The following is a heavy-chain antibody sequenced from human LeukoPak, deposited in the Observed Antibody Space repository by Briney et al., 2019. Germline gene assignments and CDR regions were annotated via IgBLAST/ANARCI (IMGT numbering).Heavy chain of an antibody. CDR2: IIPIFCTA. V-gene: IGHV1-69*05. Sequence: GASVKVSCKASGGIFCSYAISWVRQAPGQGLEWVGGIIPIFCTANYAQKFQGRVTITTDESTSTAYLELSSLRSEDTAVYYCAICGGDCYLGYGGQGTLVTVSS. D-gene: IGHD2-21*02. CDR1: GGIFCSYA. CDR3: AICGGDCYLGY. J-gene: IGHJ4*02.